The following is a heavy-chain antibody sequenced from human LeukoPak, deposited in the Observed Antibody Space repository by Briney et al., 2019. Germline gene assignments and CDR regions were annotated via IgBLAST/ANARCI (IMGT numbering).Heavy chain of an antibody. V-gene: IGHV3-48*02. CDR2: ISSSSSTI. Sequence: HPGGSLRLSCVASGFTFSSYTMNWVRQAPGKGLDWLSYISSSSSTINYADSVRGRFTISRDNAKNSLYLQMDSLRDEDTAVYYCARGHGYISAWGQGTLVTVSS. D-gene: IGHD5-24*01. CDR1: GFTFSSYT. CDR3: ARGHGYISA. J-gene: IGHJ5*02.